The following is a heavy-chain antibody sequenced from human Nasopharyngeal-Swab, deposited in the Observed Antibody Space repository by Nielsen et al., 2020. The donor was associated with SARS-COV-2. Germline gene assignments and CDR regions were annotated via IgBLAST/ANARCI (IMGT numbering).Heavy chain of an antibody. J-gene: IGHJ6*02. CDR2: INHSGST. CDR3: ARGPGEVGTTYYYYYGMDV. Sequence: WIRQPPGKGLEWIGEINHSGSTNYNPFLKSRVTISVDTSKNQFSLKLSSVTAAGTAVYYCARGPGEVGTTYYYYYGMDVWGQGTTVTVSS. D-gene: IGHD1-1*01. V-gene: IGHV4-34*01.